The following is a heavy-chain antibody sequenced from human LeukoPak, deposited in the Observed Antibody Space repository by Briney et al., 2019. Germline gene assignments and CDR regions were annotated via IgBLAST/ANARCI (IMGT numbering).Heavy chain of an antibody. CDR3: AKIKIWFGDTFDY. J-gene: IGHJ4*02. Sequence: GGSLRLSCAASGFTFSSYGMHWVRQAPGKGLEWVAFIRYDGNNKYYSNSVEGRFTISRDNSKNTLSLQMNSLRAEDTAVYYCAKIKIWFGDTFDYWGQGTLVTVSS. CDR1: GFTFSSYG. CDR2: IRYDGNNK. D-gene: IGHD3-10*01. V-gene: IGHV3-30*02.